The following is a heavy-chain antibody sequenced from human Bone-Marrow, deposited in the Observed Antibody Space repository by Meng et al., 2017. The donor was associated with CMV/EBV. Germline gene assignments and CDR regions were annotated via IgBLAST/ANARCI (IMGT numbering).Heavy chain of an antibody. CDR2: ISSSGSTI. D-gene: IGHD3-16*01. CDR1: GFTFSSYE. CDR3: ARRREAVWGNYYYYYGMDV. V-gene: IGHV3-48*03. J-gene: IGHJ6*02. Sequence: GESLKISCAASGFTFSSYEMNWVRQAPGKGLEWVSYISSSGSTIYYADSVKGRFTISRDNAKNSLYLQMNSLRAEDTAVYYCARRREAVWGNYYYYYGMDVWGQGTTATVSS.